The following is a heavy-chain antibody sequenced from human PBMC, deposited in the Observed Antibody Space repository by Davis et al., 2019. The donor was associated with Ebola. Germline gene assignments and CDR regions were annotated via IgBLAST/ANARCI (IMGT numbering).Heavy chain of an antibody. Sequence: ASVKVSCKASGYTFTSYAMHWVRQAPGQGLEWMGWISAYNGHTNYAQNLQGRLTMTTATSTATAYMELRGLTSDDTAVYYCARDRAYCTHGACFTRYHDYGLDVWGKGTTVTVSS. D-gene: IGHD2-8*01. J-gene: IGHJ6*04. CDR3: ARDRAYCTHGACFTRYHDYGLDV. CDR2: ISAYNGHT. V-gene: IGHV1-18*01. CDR1: GYTFTSYA.